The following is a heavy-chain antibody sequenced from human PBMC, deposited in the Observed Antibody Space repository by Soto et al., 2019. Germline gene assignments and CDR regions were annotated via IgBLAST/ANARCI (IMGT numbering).Heavy chain of an antibody. CDR3: ARTPPLGYFDY. J-gene: IGHJ4*02. CDR2: IYHSGST. Sequence: QVQLQESGPGLVKPSQTLSLTCTVSGGSISSGDYYWSWIRQPPGKGLEWIGYIYHSGSTCNNPSFKGVVTTSVDTSKNPFSLKLTFVTAADTAVYYCARTPPLGYFDYWGQGTLVTVSS. CDR1: GGSISSGDYY. V-gene: IGHV4-30-4*01.